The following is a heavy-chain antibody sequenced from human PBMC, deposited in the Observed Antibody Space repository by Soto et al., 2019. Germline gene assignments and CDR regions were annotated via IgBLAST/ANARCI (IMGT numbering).Heavy chain of an antibody. V-gene: IGHV3-30*18. D-gene: IGHD6-19*01. Sequence: GGSLRLSCAASGFTFSSYGMHWVRQAPGKGLEWVAVISYDGSNKYYADSVKGRFTISRDNSKNTLYLQMNSLRAEDTAVYYCAKDRDSSRPSLGYWGQGTLVTVSS. CDR1: GFTFSSYG. CDR2: ISYDGSNK. CDR3: AKDRDSSRPSLGY. J-gene: IGHJ4*02.